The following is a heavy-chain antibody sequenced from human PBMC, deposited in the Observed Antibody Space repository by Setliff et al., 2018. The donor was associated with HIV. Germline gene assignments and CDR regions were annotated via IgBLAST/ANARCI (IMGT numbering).Heavy chain of an antibody. V-gene: IGHV7-4-1*02. CDR3: AKVDDGQCNTFNCRDFDY. J-gene: IGHJ4*02. D-gene: IGHD1-1*01. Sequence: ASVKVSCKASGYIFTTYALNWVRQAPGQGLEWMGWMNTATGHPTYAQAFRGRFALSLDTSVNTAYLQISYLKAEEDSAIYYCAKVDDGQCNTFNCRDFDYWGRGTLVTVSS. CDR2: MNTATGHP. CDR1: GYIFTTYA.